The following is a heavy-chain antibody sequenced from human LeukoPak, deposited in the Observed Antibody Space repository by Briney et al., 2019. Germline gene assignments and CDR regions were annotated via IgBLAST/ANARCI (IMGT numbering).Heavy chain of an antibody. CDR2: INPNSGGT. V-gene: IGHV1-2*06. D-gene: IGHD2-15*01. CDR3: ARAGWYGGNSFDY. CDR1: GYTFTGYY. J-gene: IGHJ4*02. Sequence: ASVKVSCKASGYTFTGYYMHWVRQAPGQGLEWMRRINPNSGGTNYAQKFQGRVTMTRDTSISTAYMELSRLRSDDTAVYYCARAGWYGGNSFDYWGQGTLVTVSS.